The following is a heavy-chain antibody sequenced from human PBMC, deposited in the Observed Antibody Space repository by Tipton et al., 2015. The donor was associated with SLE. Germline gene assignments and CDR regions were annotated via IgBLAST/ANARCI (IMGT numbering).Heavy chain of an antibody. Sequence: GLVKPSETLSLNCTVSGGAMNSHYWSWIRQPPGKGLEWIGYIYYSGNTNYNPSLKSRVTMSVDTSKNQFSLRLSSVTAADTAVYYCASSQRGGYYTTYDYWGQGTLVTVSP. CDR3: ASSQRGGYYTTYDY. D-gene: IGHD3-3*01. J-gene: IGHJ4*02. V-gene: IGHV4-59*11. CDR2: IYYSGNT. CDR1: GGAMNSHY.